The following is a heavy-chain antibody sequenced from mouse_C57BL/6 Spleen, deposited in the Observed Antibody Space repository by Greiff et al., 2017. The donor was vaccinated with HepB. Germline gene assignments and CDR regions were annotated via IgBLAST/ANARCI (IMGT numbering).Heavy chain of an antibody. CDR1: GYTFTDYY. CDR2: IYPGSGNT. J-gene: IGHJ2*01. V-gene: IGHV1-76*01. Sequence: VQVVESGAELVRPGASVKLSCKASGYTFTDYYINWVKQRPGQGLEWIARIYPGSGNTYYNEKFKGKATLTAEKSSSTAYMQLSSLTSEDSAVYFCARGGEDPEGFDYWGQGTTLTVSS. CDR3: ARGGEDPEGFDY.